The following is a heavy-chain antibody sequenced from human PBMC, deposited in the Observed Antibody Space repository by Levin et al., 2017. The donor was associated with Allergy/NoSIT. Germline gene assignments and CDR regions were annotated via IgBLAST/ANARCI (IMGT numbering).Heavy chain of an antibody. Sequence: GGSLRLSCAASGFTFSSYAMHWVRQAPGKGLEWVAVISYDGSNKYYADSVKGRFTISRDNSKNTLYLQMNRLRAEDTAVYYCARGDHTYYDFWRGYYGGYFDYWGQGTLVTVSS. V-gene: IGHV3-30-3*01. J-gene: IGHJ4*02. D-gene: IGHD3-3*01. CDR1: GFTFSSYA. CDR2: ISYDGSNK. CDR3: ARGDHTYYDFWRGYYGGYFDY.